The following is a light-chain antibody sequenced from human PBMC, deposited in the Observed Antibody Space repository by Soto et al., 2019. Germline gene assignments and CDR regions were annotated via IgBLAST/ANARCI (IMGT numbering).Light chain of an antibody. J-gene: IGKJ5*01. CDR1: QSVSTY. CDR2: DAS. Sequence: EIVLTQSPATLSLSPGERATLSCRASQSVSTYLAWYQQKPGQAPRLLIFDASNTATGIPARFNGSGSGTDFTLTISSLEADDFAVYYCHQRGSWPPITFGQGTRLEIK. V-gene: IGKV3-11*01. CDR3: HQRGSWPPIT.